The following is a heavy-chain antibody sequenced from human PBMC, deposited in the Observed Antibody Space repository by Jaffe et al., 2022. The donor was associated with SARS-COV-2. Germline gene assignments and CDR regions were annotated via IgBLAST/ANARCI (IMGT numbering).Heavy chain of an antibody. Sequence: EVQLVESGGGLVKPGRSLRLSCTASGFTFGDYAMSWFRQAPGKGLEWVGFIRSKAYGGTTEYAASVKGRFTISRDDSKSIAYLQMNSLKTEDTAVYYCTTASLEGPYYYYGMDVWGQGTTVTVSS. D-gene: IGHD6-6*01. J-gene: IGHJ6*02. CDR2: IRSKAYGGTT. V-gene: IGHV3-49*05. CDR3: TTASLEGPYYYYGMDV. CDR1: GFTFGDYA.